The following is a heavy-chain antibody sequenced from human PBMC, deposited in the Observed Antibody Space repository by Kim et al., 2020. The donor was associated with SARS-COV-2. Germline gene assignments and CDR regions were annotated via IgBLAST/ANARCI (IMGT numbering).Heavy chain of an antibody. CDR1: GFIFRNYG. CDR2: TWYDGNNK. Sequence: GGSLRLSCAASGFIFRNYGMQWVRQAPGKGLEWVALTWYDGNNKYYGDSVKGRFIISRDNSKNSLYLQMNGLRPEDTAVYYCARNGEAAGSGAHNHYPMDVGSQGTSVTVYS. D-gene: IGHD6-13*01. CDR3: ARNGEAAGSGAHNHYPMDV. J-gene: IGHJ6*02. V-gene: IGHV3-33*01.